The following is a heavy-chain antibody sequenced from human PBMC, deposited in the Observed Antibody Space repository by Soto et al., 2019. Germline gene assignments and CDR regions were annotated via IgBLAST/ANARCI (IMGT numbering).Heavy chain of an antibody. J-gene: IGHJ4*02. Sequence: PGGSLRLSCAASGFSVNNNCMTWVRQTPGRRPEWVAVIYTRGSTHYADFATGRFTFSRDNSKNTLYLQMNSLRPEDTAVYYCAKLWGYYFESWGPGTLVTVSS. CDR3: AKLWGYYFES. V-gene: IGHV3-53*01. D-gene: IGHD2-21*01. CDR2: IYTRGST. CDR1: GFSVNNNC.